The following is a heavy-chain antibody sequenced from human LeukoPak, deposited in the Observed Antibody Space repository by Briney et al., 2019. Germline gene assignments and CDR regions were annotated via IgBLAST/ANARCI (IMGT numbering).Heavy chain of an antibody. CDR3: ATGNSRFWSGSFYMDV. CDR2: FDPEDGET. Sequence: GASVKVSCKVSGYTLTELSMHWVRQAPGKGLEWMGGFDPEDGETIYAQKFQGRVTMTEDTSTDTAYMELSSLRSEDTAVYYCATGNSRFWSGSFYMDVWGKGTTVTVSS. V-gene: IGHV1-24*01. J-gene: IGHJ6*03. CDR1: GYTLTELS. D-gene: IGHD3-3*01.